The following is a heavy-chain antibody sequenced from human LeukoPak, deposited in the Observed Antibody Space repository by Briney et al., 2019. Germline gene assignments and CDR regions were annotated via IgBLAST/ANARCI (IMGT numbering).Heavy chain of an antibody. J-gene: IGHJ3*02. Sequence: SVKVSCKASGFSFTNSAVQWVRQARGQGLEWIGWIVVGSGNTIYVQKFQERVTITRNMSTSTAYMELSSLRSEDTAVYYCAAGYIGGAMVTNAFDIWGQGTMVTVSS. V-gene: IGHV1-58*01. CDR1: GFSFTNSA. CDR2: IVVGSGNT. D-gene: IGHD5-18*01. CDR3: AAGYIGGAMVTNAFDI.